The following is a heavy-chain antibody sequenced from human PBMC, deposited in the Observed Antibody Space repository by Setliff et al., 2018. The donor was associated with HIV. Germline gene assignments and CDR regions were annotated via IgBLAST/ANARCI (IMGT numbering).Heavy chain of an antibody. D-gene: IGHD2-2*01. J-gene: IGHJ6*03. V-gene: IGHV1-24*01. CDR2: FDPEDAET. CDR3: ARGLTAANYQNYYYMDV. CDR1: GYTLTELS. Sequence: ASVKVSCKVSGYTLTELSIHWVRQVPGEGLEWMGGFDPEDAETIYAEKFQGRVTMTEDTTTETAYMELSSLRSEDTAVYYCARGLTAANYQNYYYMDVWGKGTTVTVSS.